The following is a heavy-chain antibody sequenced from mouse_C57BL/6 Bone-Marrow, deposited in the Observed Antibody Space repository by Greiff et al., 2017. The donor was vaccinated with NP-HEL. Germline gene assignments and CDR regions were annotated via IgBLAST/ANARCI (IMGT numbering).Heavy chain of an antibody. D-gene: IGHD2-3*01. V-gene: IGHV1-72*01. CDR2: IDPNSGGT. J-gene: IGHJ1*03. Sequence: GLEWIGRIDPNSGGTKYNEKFKSKATLTVDKPSSTAYMQLSSLTSEDSAVYYCARSGDGLYWYFDVWGTGTTVTVSS. CDR3: ARSGDGLYWYFDV.